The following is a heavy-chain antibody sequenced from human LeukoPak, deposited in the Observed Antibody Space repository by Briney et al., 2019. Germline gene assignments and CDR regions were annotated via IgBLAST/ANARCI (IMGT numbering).Heavy chain of an antibody. J-gene: IGHJ4*02. CDR1: GYTFTSYG. V-gene: IGHV1-18*01. Sequence: ASVKVSCKASGYTFTSYGISWVRQAPGQGLEWMGWISAYNGNTNYAQKLQGRVTMTTDTSTSTAYMELRSLRSDDTAVYYCARVTDYGDYVDYFDYWGQGTLVTVSS. CDR2: ISAYNGNT. CDR3: ARVTDYGDYVDYFDY. D-gene: IGHD4-17*01.